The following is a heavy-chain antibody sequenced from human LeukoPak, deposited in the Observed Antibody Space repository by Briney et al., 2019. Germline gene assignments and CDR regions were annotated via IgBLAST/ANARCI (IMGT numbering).Heavy chain of an antibody. J-gene: IGHJ4*02. Sequence: GGSLRLSCAASGFTFSNYWMSWVRQAPGKGLDWVANIKEDGSDKYYVDSVKGRFTISRDNAKNSLYLQMNSLRAEDTAVYYCARDRGYLSFDYWGQGTLVTVSS. CDR2: IKEDGSDK. V-gene: IGHV3-7*05. D-gene: IGHD3-10*01. CDR3: ARDRGYLSFDY. CDR1: GFTFSNYW.